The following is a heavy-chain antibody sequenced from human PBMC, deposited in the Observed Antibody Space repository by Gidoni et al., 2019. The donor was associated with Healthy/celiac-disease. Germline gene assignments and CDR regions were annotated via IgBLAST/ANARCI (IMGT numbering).Heavy chain of an antibody. CDR2: IWYDGSNK. CDR3: ARETSYSSSWYYYYGMDV. D-gene: IGHD6-13*01. V-gene: IGHV3-33*01. J-gene: IGHJ6*02. Sequence: MHWVRQAPGKGLEWVAVIWYDGSNKYYADSVKGRFTISRDNSKNTLYLQMNSLRAEDTAVYYSARETSYSSSWYYYYGMDVWGQGTTVTVSS.